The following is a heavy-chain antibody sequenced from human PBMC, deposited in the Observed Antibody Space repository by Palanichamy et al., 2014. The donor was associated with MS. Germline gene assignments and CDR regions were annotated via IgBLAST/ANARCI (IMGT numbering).Heavy chain of an antibody. D-gene: IGHD3-22*01. CDR3: ARGAPVYYDSSGPPGDF. CDR2: IYTSGNT. Sequence: QVHLQESGPGLVKPSQTLSLTCTVSGDSISSGSYYWSWIRQPAGKGLEWIGRIYTSGNTNYNPSLRSRVTISLDTSKNQFSLKLSAVTAADTAAYYCARGAPVYYDSSGPPGDFWGQGILVTVSS. J-gene: IGHJ4*02. CDR1: GDSISSGSYY. V-gene: IGHV4-61*02.